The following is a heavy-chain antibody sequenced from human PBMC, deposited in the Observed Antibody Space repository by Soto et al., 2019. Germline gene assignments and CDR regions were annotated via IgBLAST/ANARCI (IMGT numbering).Heavy chain of an antibody. J-gene: IGHJ4*02. CDR3: ARVYRITMVRGELSEY. D-gene: IGHD3-10*01. Sequence: QVHLVQSGAEVKKPGASVKVSCKASGYTFTSYGISWVRQAPGQGLEWMGWISAYNGNTNYAQKLQGRVTMTTDTSTSTAYMELRSLRSDDTAVYYCARVYRITMVRGELSEYWGQGTLVTVSS. CDR1: GYTFTSYG. CDR2: ISAYNGNT. V-gene: IGHV1-18*01.